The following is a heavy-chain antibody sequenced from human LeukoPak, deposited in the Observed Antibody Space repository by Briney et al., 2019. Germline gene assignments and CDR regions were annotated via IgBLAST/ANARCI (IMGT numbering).Heavy chain of an antibody. CDR2: IIPIFGTA. D-gene: IGHD5-18*01. V-gene: IGHV1-69*06. J-gene: IGHJ4*02. CDR3: ARDHAAMDDYFDY. Sequence: SVKVSCQASGRSFSSYAICWVRQATGQGLEWLGRIIPIFGTANYAQKFQGRVTITADKSTSTAYMELSSLRSEDTAVYYCARDHAAMDDYFDYWGQGTLVAVSS. CDR1: GRSFSSYA.